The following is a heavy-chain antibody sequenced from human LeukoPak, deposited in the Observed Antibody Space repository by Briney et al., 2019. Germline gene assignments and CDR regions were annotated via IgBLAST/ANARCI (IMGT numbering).Heavy chain of an antibody. V-gene: IGHV3-21*01. CDR3: ARDSPNEGILWWSIDY. CDR2: ISSSSSYI. Sequence: GGSLRLSCAASGFTFSSYTMHWVRQAPGKGLEWVSSISSSSSYIYYADSVKGRFTISRDNAKNSLYLQMNSLRAEDTAVYYCARDSPNEGILWWSIDYWGQGTLVTVSS. J-gene: IGHJ4*02. CDR1: GFTFSSYT. D-gene: IGHD2-21*01.